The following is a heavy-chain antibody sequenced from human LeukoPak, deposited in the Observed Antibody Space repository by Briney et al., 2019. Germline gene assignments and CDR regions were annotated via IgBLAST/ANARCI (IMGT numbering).Heavy chain of an antibody. D-gene: IGHD3-3*01. V-gene: IGHV3-23*01. Sequence: GGSLRLFCAASGFTFSTYAMSWVRQAPGMGLEWVSAVRGSGSDTYYADSVKGRFTISRDNSQNTLFLQMNSLRAEDTAIYYCAKTSRSNSAYDSPFDYWGQGTQVTVSS. CDR3: AKTSRSNSAYDSPFDY. J-gene: IGHJ4*02. CDR1: GFTFSTYA. CDR2: VRGSGSDT.